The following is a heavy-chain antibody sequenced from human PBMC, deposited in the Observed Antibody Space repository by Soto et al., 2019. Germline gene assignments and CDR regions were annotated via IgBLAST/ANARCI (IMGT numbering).Heavy chain of an antibody. CDR3: ARDCSSTSCYGMDV. J-gene: IGHJ6*02. D-gene: IGHD2-2*01. CDR2: INAGNGNT. CDR1: GYTFTRYA. Sequence: QVQLVQSGAEVKKPGSSVKVSCKASGYTFTRYAMHWVRQAPGQRLEWMGWINAGNGNTKYSQKFQGRVTITRDTSASTAYMELSSLRSEDTAVYYCARDCSSTSCYGMDVWGQGTTVTVSS. V-gene: IGHV1-3*01.